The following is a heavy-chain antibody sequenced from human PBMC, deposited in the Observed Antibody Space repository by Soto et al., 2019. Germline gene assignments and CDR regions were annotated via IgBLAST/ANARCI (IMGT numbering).Heavy chain of an antibody. CDR2: ISSSSSTI. J-gene: IGHJ3*02. V-gene: IGHV3-48*01. Sequence: GGSLRLSCAASGFTFSGYSMNWVRQAPGKGLEWVSYISSSSSTIYYADSVKGRFTISRDNAKNSLYLQMNSLRAEDTAVYYCARYRKSLVTIFGVVIIRGDDAFDIWGQGTMVTVSS. CDR1: GFTFSGYS. CDR3: ARYRKSLVTIFGVVIIRGDDAFDI. D-gene: IGHD3-3*01.